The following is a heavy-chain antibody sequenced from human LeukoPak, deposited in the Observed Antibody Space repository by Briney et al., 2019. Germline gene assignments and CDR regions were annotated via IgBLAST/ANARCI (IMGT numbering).Heavy chain of an antibody. J-gene: IGHJ5*02. CDR3: TSVPYVRANWFDT. D-gene: IGHD2-2*01. CDR1: GFTFGDYA. CDR2: IRSKAYGGTT. Sequence: GGSLRLSCTASGFTFGDYAMSWVRQAPGKGLEWVGFIRSKAYGGTTEYAASVKGRFTISRDDSKSIAYLQMNSLKTEDTAVYYCTSVPYVRANWFDTWGQGTLVTVSS. V-gene: IGHV3-49*04.